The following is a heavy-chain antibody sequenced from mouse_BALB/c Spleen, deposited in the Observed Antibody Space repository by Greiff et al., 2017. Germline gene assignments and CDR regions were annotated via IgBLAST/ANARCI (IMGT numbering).Heavy chain of an antibody. V-gene: IGHV14-3*02. J-gene: IGHJ1*01. CDR1: GFNIKDTY. D-gene: IGHD2-4*01. Sequence: EVQLQQSGAELVKPGASVKLSCTASGFNIKDTYMHWVKQRPEQGLEWIGRIDPANGNTKYDPKFQDKATITADTSSNTAYLQLSSLTSEDTAVYYCARGNYYEGYFDVWGAGTTVTVSS. CDR2: IDPANGNT. CDR3: ARGNYYEGYFDV.